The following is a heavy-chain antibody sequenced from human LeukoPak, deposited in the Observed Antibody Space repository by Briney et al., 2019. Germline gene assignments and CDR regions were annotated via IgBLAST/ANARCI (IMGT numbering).Heavy chain of an antibody. CDR3: ARGEGYYDFDY. Sequence: SETLSLTCTVSGGSISSYFWSWIRQPPGKGLEWIGYIYYSGSTNYNPSLKSRVTISVDTSKNQFSLKLSSVTAADTAVYYCARGEGYYDFDYWGQGTLVTVSS. V-gene: IGHV4-59*01. CDR2: IYYSGST. J-gene: IGHJ4*02. D-gene: IGHD3-22*01. CDR1: GGSISSYF.